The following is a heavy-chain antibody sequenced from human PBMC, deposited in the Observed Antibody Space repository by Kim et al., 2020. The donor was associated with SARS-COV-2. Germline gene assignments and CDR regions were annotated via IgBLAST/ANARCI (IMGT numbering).Heavy chain of an antibody. Sequence: GGSLRLSCAASGFTFSDYGMHWVRQAPGKGLEWVAFISYDGRNKYYADSVKGRFTISRDNSKNTLYLQMDSLRAEDTAVYYCTRGRPRIATAGPEFDYWGQGTLVTVSS. D-gene: IGHD6-13*01. CDR3: TRGRPRIATAGPEFDY. CDR1: GFTFSDYG. CDR2: ISYDGRNK. J-gene: IGHJ4*02. V-gene: IGHV3-30*03.